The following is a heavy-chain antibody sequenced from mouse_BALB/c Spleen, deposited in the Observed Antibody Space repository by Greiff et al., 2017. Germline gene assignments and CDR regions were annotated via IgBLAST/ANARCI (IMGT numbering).Heavy chain of an antibody. CDR1: GFTFSSYG. CDR3: ARDSSGCGDY. D-gene: IGHD3-3*01. J-gene: IGHJ4*01. Sequence: EVQLQESGGDLVKPGGSLKLSCAASGFTFSSYGMSWVRQTPDKRLEWVATISSGGSYTYYPDSVKGRFTISRDNAKNTLYLQMSSLKSEDTAMYYCARDSSGCGDYWGQGTSVTVSS. CDR2: ISSGGSYT. V-gene: IGHV5-6*01.